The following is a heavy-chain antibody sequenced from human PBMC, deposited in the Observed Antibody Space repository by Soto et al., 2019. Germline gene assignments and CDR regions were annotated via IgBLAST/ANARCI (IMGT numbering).Heavy chain of an antibody. Sequence: QVQLVQSGAEVKKPGSSVKVSCKASGGTFSSYAISWVRQAPGQGLEWMGGIIPIFGTANYAQKFQGRVTLTADESTSTAYMELSSLRSEDTAVYYCARRIVGATYYYYYGMDVWGQGTTVTVSS. D-gene: IGHD1-26*01. CDR3: ARRIVGATYYYYYGMDV. J-gene: IGHJ6*02. V-gene: IGHV1-69*12. CDR1: GGTFSSYA. CDR2: IIPIFGTA.